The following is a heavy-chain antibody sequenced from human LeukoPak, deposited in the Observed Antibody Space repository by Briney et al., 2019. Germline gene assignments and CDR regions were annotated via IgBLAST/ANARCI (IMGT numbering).Heavy chain of an antibody. J-gene: IGHJ4*02. CDR2: ISYDGSNT. CDR3: AKTASFDYFDY. D-gene: IGHD3-3*01. V-gene: IGHV3-30*18. CDR1: GFTFSSYA. Sequence: PGGSLRLSCAASGFTFSSYAMHWVRQAPGKGLEWVAFISYDGSNTNHADSVKARFTISRDNSKNTLYLQMNSLRTADTAVYYCAKTASFDYFDYWGQGALVTVSS.